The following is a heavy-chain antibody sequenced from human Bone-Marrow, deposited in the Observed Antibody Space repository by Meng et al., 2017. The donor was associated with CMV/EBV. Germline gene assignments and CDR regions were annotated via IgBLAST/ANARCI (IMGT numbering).Heavy chain of an antibody. V-gene: IGHV4-38-2*02. CDR3: AILPGGGWFDP. Sequence: SETLSLTCTVSGYSISSGYYWGWIRQPPGKGLEWIGSIYHSGSTYYNPSLKSRVTISVDTSKNQFSLKLSSVTAADTAVYYCAILPGGGWFDPWGQGNLVTVSS. CDR1: GYSISSGYY. D-gene: IGHD3-16*01. J-gene: IGHJ5*02. CDR2: IYHSGST.